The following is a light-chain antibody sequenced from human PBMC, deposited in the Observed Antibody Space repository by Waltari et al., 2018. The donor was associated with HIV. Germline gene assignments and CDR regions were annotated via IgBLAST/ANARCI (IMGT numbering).Light chain of an antibody. Sequence: QSVLTQPPSVSGAPGQRVSISCTGSSSNIGAGYDVHWYQQLPGTAPKLPVFITHNRPSGFPDLFSGSKSGTSASLAITGLQPEDEAHYYCQSYDRSLSVVFGGGTKLTVL. J-gene: IGLJ2*01. CDR3: QSYDRSLSVV. CDR1: SSNIGAGYD. V-gene: IGLV1-40*01. CDR2: ITH.